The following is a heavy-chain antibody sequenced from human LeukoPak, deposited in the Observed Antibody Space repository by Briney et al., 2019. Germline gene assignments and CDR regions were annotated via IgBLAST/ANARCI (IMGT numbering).Heavy chain of an antibody. J-gene: IGHJ4*02. CDR2: INPSGGST. D-gene: IGHD2-15*01. Sequence: ASVKVSCKASGYTFTSYYMHWVRQAPGQGLEWMGIINPSGGSTSYAQKFQGRVTMTRDTSTSPAYLELSSLRSEDPAVYYCARGGASGGSCIFYWGQGTLVTVSS. CDR1: GYTFTSYY. V-gene: IGHV1-46*01. CDR3: ARGGASGGSCIFY.